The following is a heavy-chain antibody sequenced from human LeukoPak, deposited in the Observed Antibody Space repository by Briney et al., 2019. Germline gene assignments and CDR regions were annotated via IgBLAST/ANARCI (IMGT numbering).Heavy chain of an antibody. CDR2: MNPNSGNT. D-gene: IGHD3-10*01. CDR3: ARPPRYYGSGSYPYYFDY. CDR1: GYTFTSYY. J-gene: IGHJ4*02. Sequence: ASVKVSCKASGYTFTSYYMHWVRQATGQGLEWMGWMNPNSGNTGYAQKFQGRVTITRNTSISTAYMELSSLRSEDTAVYYCARPPRYYGSGSYPYYFDYWGQGTLVTVSS. V-gene: IGHV1-8*03.